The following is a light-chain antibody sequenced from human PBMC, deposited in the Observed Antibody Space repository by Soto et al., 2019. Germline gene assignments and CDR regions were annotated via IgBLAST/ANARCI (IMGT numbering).Light chain of an antibody. CDR1: SSDVGYYNR. Sequence: QSALTQPPSVSGSPGQSVTISCTGTSSDVGYYNRVSWYQQPPGTAPKLLIYEVSNRPSGVPDRFSGSKSGNTASLTISGLQAEDEVDYYCSLYTSSTFYVFGTGTKVTVL. CDR3: SLYTSSTFYV. J-gene: IGLJ1*01. CDR2: EVS. V-gene: IGLV2-18*01.